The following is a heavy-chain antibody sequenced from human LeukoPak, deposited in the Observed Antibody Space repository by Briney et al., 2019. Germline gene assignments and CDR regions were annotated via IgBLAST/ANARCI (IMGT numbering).Heavy chain of an antibody. CDR2: IYYSGST. CDR3: ARLGQQLGPLDY. J-gene: IGHJ4*02. CDR1: GGSISSYY. D-gene: IGHD6-13*01. V-gene: IGHV4-59*08. Sequence: PSETLSPTCTVSGGSISSYYWSWIRQPPGKGLEWIGYIYYSGSTNYNPSLKSRVTISVDTSKNQFSLKLSSVTAADTAVYYCARLGQQLGPLDYWGQGTLVTVSS.